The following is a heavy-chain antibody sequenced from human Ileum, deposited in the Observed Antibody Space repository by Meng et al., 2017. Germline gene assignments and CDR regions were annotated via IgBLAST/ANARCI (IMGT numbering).Heavy chain of an antibody. J-gene: IGHJ4*02. D-gene: IGHD2-8*01. CDR2: IHYSGST. CDR3: AREWSSFDY. V-gene: IGHV4-59*01. CDR1: GGSISNYY. Sequence: GSLRLSCTVSGGSISNYYWHWIRQSPGKGLEWIGYIHYSGSTSHNPSLKSRLTISVDTSKNQFSLKLRSVTAADTAVYYCAREWSSFDYWGQGTLVTVSS.